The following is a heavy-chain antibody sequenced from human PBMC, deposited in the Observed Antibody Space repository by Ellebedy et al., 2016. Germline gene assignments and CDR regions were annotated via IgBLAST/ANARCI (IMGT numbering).Heavy chain of an antibody. CDR1: GFTFSSYA. J-gene: IGHJ6*02. D-gene: IGHD2-8*01. CDR3: TRGTDCTTGICLYGMDV. V-gene: IGHV3-30*04. Sequence: GESLKISXAASGFTFSSYALNWVRQAPGKGLEWVAVISYDGTNNYYADSVKGRFTISRDNSKNTLFLQINSLRVEDTAIYLCTRGTDCTTGICLYGMDVWGQGTTVTVSS. CDR2: ISYDGTNN.